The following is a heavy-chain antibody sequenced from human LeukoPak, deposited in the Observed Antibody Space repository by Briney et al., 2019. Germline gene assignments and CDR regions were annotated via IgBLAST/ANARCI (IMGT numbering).Heavy chain of an antibody. V-gene: IGHV1-2*02. Sequence: GASVKVSCKASGYTFTSYDINWVRQAPGQGREWMGWINPNSGGTNYAQKFQGRVTMTRDTSISTAYMELSRLRSDDTAVYYCARVVVVATDGAWFDPWGQGTLVTVSS. CDR2: INPNSGGT. CDR1: GYTFTSYD. CDR3: ARVVVVATDGAWFDP. D-gene: IGHD2-21*02. J-gene: IGHJ5*02.